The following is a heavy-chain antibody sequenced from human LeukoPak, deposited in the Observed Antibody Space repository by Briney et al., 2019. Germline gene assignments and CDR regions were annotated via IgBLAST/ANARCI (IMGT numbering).Heavy chain of an antibody. CDR1: GLTFSGSG. V-gene: IGHV3-73*01. J-gene: IGHJ4*02. CDR3: AGDYNFLTGLNY. D-gene: IGHD3-9*01. CDR2: IGRQGDSDAT. Sequence: GGTLKLSCAASGLTFSGSGIHWVRQASGKGLEWLGRIGRQGDSDATRYAASLKGKFTISRVDSRNTAYLQMNSLKTEDTAVYYCAGDYNFLTGLNYWGQGTLVTVSS.